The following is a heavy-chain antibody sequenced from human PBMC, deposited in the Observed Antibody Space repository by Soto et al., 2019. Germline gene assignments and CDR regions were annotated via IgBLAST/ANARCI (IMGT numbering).Heavy chain of an antibody. CDR3: AKTNLRFLSRNAAFDI. V-gene: IGHV3-30*18. CDR2: ISYDGSNK. J-gene: IGHJ3*02. CDR1: GFTFSSYG. Sequence: GGSLRLSCVASGFTFSSYGMHWVRKAPGKGLEWVAVISYDGSNKYYADSVKGRFTISRDNSKNTLYLQMNSLRAEDTAVYYCAKTNLRFLSRNAAFDIWGQGTMVTVSS. D-gene: IGHD3-3*01.